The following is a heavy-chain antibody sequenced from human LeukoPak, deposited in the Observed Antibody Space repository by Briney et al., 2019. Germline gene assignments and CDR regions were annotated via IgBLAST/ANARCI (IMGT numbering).Heavy chain of an antibody. CDR3: AREVPMVRGVIDY. CDR1: GGIVSSYA. CDR2: IIPIFGTA. Sequence: GASVKVSCKASGGIVSSYAISWVRQAPGQGLEWMGGIIPIFGTANYAQKFQGRVTITADESTSTAYMELSSLRSEDTAVYYCAREVPMVRGVIDYWGQGTLVTVSS. D-gene: IGHD3-10*01. V-gene: IGHV1-69*13. J-gene: IGHJ4*02.